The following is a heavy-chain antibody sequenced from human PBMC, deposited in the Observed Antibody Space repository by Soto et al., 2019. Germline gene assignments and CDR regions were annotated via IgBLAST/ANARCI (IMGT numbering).Heavy chain of an antibody. D-gene: IGHD2-15*01. Sequence: TSETLSLTCTVSGGSISSGGYYWSWIRQHPGKGLEWIGYIYYSGSTYYNPSLKSRVTISVDTSKNQFSLKLSSVTAADTAVYYCAKAGGYCSGGSCYSVPFDIWGQGTMVTVSS. V-gene: IGHV4-31*03. CDR3: AKAGGYCSGGSCYSVPFDI. CDR1: GGSISSGGYY. J-gene: IGHJ3*02. CDR2: IYYSGST.